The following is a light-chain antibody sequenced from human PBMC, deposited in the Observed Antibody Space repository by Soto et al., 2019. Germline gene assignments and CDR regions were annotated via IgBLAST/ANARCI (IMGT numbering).Light chain of an antibody. Sequence: VLTRPASVSGSPGQSITISCTGTSSDVGNYIFVSWYRQHPGKAPKLMIYDINNRPSGVSNRFSGSKSGNTASLTISGLQAEDEADYYCVSYTTSASYVFGTGTKVTVL. CDR1: SSDVGNYIF. CDR2: DIN. V-gene: IGLV2-14*01. CDR3: VSYTTSASYV. J-gene: IGLJ1*01.